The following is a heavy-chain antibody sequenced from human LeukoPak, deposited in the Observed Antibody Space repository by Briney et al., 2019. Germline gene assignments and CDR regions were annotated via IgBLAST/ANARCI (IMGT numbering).Heavy chain of an antibody. CDR2: ISSSGTT. D-gene: IGHD3-22*01. CDR3: ARHRAYYDSSGHYYYFDY. J-gene: IGHJ4*02. CDR1: GGSISSGVYY. V-gene: IGHV4-61*08. Sequence: PSETLSLTCTVSGGSISSGVYYWSWIRQHPGKGLEWIGYISSSGTTNYNPSLKSRVTISIDTSKNQFSLKVYSVTAADTAIYYCARHRAYYDSSGHYYYFDYWGQGTLVPVSS.